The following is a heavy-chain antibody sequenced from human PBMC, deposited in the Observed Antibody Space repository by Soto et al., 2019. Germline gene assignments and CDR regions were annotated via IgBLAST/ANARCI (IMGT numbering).Heavy chain of an antibody. V-gene: IGHV1-69*01. Sequence: QVQLVQSGAEVKKPGSSVKVSCKASGSTFSSYAISWVRQAPGQGLEWMGGIIPIFGTANYAQKFQGRVTITADESTSTAYMELSSLRSEDTAVSYCAISPTIFGVQRLDYWGQGTLVTVSS. CDR3: AISPTIFGVQRLDY. D-gene: IGHD3-3*01. CDR2: IIPIFGTA. CDR1: GSTFSSYA. J-gene: IGHJ4*02.